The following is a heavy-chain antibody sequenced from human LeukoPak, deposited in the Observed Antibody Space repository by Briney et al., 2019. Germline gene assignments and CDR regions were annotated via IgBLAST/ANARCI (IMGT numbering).Heavy chain of an antibody. CDR2: IYYSGST. CDR1: GGSFSGYY. J-gene: IGHJ4*02. V-gene: IGHV4-31*11. CDR3: ARDHCSGGSCFDY. D-gene: IGHD2-15*01. Sequence: PSETLSLTCAVYGGSFSGYYWSWIRQHPGKGLEWIGYIYYSGSTYYNPSLKSRVTISVDTSKNQFSLKLSSVTAADTAVYYCARDHCSGGSCFDYWGQGTLVTVSS.